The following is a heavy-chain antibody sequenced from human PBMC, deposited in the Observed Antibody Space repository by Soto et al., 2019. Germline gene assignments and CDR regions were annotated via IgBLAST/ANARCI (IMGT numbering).Heavy chain of an antibody. Sequence: QLQLEQSGPEGKKPGSSVKVSCKASGRSFSSDGVSWVRQAPGQGLEWMGGIIPVFGNTKYVQRFQGRLTITADKSTSTVYMEMSSLSSEDTAVYFCARGQYYSSGSAATSYFYFGIDVWGQGTTVIVSS. V-gene: IGHV1-69*06. CDR2: IIPVFGNT. CDR3: ARGQYYSSGSAATSYFYFGIDV. J-gene: IGHJ6*02. CDR1: GRSFSSDG. D-gene: IGHD3-10*01.